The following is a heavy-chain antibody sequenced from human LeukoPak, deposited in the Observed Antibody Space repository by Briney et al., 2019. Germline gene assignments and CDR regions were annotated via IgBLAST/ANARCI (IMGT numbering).Heavy chain of an antibody. Sequence: GGSLRLSCAASEFVFSSYAMNWVRQAPGKGLEWVSCIGASGSSTYYADSVKGRFTISRDNSKNTLYLQMNNLRAEDTAVYYCAKGYYGTNGYSPFDYWGQGTLVTVSS. V-gene: IGHV3-23*01. J-gene: IGHJ4*02. CDR2: IGASGSST. CDR1: EFVFSSYA. D-gene: IGHD3-10*01. CDR3: AKGYYGTNGYSPFDY.